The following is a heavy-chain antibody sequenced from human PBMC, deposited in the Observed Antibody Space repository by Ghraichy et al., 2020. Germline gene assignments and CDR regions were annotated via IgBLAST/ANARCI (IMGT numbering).Heavy chain of an antibody. CDR3: ARDGRYYDILTGYSYYYYYGMDV. V-gene: IGHV4-39*07. D-gene: IGHD3-9*01. J-gene: IGHJ6*02. Sequence: SETLSLTCTVSGGSISSSSYYWGWIRQPPGKGLEWIGSIYYSGSTYYNPSLKSRVTISVDTSKNQFSLKLSSVTAADTAVYYCARDGRYYDILTGYSYYYYYGMDVWGQGTTVTVSS. CDR1: GGSISSSSYY. CDR2: IYYSGST.